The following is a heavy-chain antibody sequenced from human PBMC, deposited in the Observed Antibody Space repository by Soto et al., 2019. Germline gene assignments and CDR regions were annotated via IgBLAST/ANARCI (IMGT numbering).Heavy chain of an antibody. J-gene: IGHJ1*01. CDR3: AKGRGGREQWLVLGNFQH. V-gene: IGHV3-9*01. CDR2: ISWNSGSI. Sequence: EVQLVESGGGLVQPGRSLRLSCAASGFTFDDYAMHWVRQAPGKGLEWVSGISWNSGSIGYADSVKGRFTISRDNAKNSLYLQMNSLRAEDTALYYCAKGRGGREQWLVLGNFQHWGQGTLVTVSS. CDR1: GFTFDDYA. D-gene: IGHD6-19*01.